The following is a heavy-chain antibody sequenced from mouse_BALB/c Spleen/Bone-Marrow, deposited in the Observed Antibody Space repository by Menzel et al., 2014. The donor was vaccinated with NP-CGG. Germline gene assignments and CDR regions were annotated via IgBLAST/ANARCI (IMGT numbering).Heavy chain of an antibody. CDR3: TRDMGLLRFDY. V-gene: IGHV7-3*02. D-gene: IGHD1-1*01. CDR2: IRNNPYGCTT. J-gene: IGHJ2*01. CDR1: GFTFTDYY. Sequence: EVQLVESGGGLVQPGGSLRLSCATSGFTFTDYYMSWVRQPPGKALEWLGFIRNNPYGCTTEYSASVKGRFTISRDNSQSILHLQMNTLRVEDSATYYCTRDMGLLRFDYWGQGTTLTVSS.